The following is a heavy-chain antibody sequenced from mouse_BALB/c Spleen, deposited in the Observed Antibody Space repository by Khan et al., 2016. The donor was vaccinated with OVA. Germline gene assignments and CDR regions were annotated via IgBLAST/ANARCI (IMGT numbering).Heavy chain of an antibody. CDR1: GFNIKDTY. J-gene: IGHJ1*01. D-gene: IGHD1-1*01. V-gene: IGHV14-3*02. CDR2: IDPANGNT. CDR3: ARYYGSSYWYFDV. Sequence: EVQLQQSGAELVKPGASVKLSCTASGFNIKDTYMHWVKQRPEQSLEWIGRIDPANGNTKYDPKFQGKATITADTSSNTAYLQLSSLTSEDTAVYYCARYYGSSYWYFDVWGAGTTVTVSS.